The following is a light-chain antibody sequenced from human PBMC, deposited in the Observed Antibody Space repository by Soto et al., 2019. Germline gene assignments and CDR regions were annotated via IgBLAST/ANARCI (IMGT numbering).Light chain of an antibody. CDR2: DVS. V-gene: IGLV2-14*03. Sequence: QSVLTQPASVSGSPGQSITISCTGPSSDLGGSNYVSWYQQHPGKAPKLIIYDVSNRPSGVSSRFSGSESGNTASLTISGLQAEDEGDYYCSSYKAANTLVIFGGGTKLTVL. CDR1: SSDLGGSNY. CDR3: SSYKAANTLVI. J-gene: IGLJ2*01.